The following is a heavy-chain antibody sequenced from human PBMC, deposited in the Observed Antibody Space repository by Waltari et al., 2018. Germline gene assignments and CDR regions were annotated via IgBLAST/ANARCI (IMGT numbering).Heavy chain of an antibody. J-gene: IGHJ4*02. D-gene: IGHD3-22*01. CDR3: ARGLDYDSSPTPYYFDY. CDR2: IYHSGST. Sequence: QVQLQESGPGLVKPSETLSLTCAVSGYSISSGYYWGWIRQPPGKGLEWIGSIYHSGSTNYNPSLKSRVTISVDTSKNQFSLKLSSVTAADTTVYYCARGLDYDSSPTPYYFDYWGQGTLVTVSS. V-gene: IGHV4-38-2*01. CDR1: GYSISSGYY.